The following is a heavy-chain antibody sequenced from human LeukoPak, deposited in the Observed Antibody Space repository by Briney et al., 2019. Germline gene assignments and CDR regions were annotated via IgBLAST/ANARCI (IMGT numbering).Heavy chain of an antibody. D-gene: IGHD2-15*01. CDR1: GGSIGSYY. J-gene: IGHJ4*02. CDR2: IYYSGST. CDR3: ARDRSYCSGGSCSYYFDY. V-gene: IGHV4-59*12. Sequence: SETLSLTCTVSGGSIGSYYWSWIRQPPGKGLEWIGYIYYSGSTYYNPSLQSRVTISVDTSKNQFSLKLSSVTAADTAVYYCARDRSYCSGGSCSYYFDYWGQGTLVTVSS.